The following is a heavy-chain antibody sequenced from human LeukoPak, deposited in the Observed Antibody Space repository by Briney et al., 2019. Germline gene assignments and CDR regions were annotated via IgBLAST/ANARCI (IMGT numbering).Heavy chain of an antibody. D-gene: IGHD3-10*01. J-gene: IGHJ4*02. CDR1: DGSFTDYY. CDR2: IYSDGRT. Sequence: PSETLSLTCGVYDGSFTDYYWTWIRQPAGKGLEWIGRIYSDGRTNYDLSLSSRLAMSVDTSKNQFSLKLSSVTAADTAVYYCARDLSSRGVISLDYWGQGTLVTVSS. V-gene: IGHV4-4*07. CDR3: ARDLSSRGVISLDY.